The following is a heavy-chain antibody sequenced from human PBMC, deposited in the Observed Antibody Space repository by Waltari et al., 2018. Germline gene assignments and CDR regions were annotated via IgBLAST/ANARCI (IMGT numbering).Heavy chain of an antibody. J-gene: IGHJ6*02. CDR3: TRQWLVSYYYGMDV. D-gene: IGHD6-19*01. CDR1: GGTFSSYA. Sequence: QVQLVQSGAEVKKPGSSVTVSCKASGGTFSSYAISWVRQAPGQGLEWMGGIIPIFGTANYAQKFQGRVTITADESTSTAYMELNSLKTEDTAVYYCTRQWLVSYYYGMDVWGQGTTVTVSS. V-gene: IGHV1-69*13. CDR2: IIPIFGTA.